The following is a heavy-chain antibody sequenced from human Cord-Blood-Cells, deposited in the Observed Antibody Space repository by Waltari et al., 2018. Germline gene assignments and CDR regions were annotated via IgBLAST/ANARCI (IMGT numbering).Heavy chain of an antibody. V-gene: IGHV4-34*01. D-gene: IGHD6-13*01. J-gene: IGHJ4*02. CDR1: GGSFSGYY. CDR2: INHSGST. Sequence: QVQPQQWGAGLLKPSETLSLTCAVYGGSFSGYYWSCIRQPPGKGLEWIGEINHSGSTNYNPSLKSRVTISVDTSKNQFSLKLSSVTAADTAVYYCARGRYSSSWYRGKYGYWGQGTLVTVSS. CDR3: ARGRYSSSWYRGKYGY.